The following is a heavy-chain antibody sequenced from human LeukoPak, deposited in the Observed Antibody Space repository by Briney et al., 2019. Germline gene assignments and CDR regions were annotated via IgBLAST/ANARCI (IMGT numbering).Heavy chain of an antibody. CDR2: ISSSGSTI. CDR1: GFTFSDYY. V-gene: IGHV3-11*01. J-gene: IGHJ4*02. CDR3: ASWATVTDFDY. Sequence: TGGSLRLSCAASGFTFSDYYMSWIRQAPGKGLEWVSYISSSGSTIYYADSVKGRFTISRDNAKNSLYLQLNSLRAEDTAVYYCASWATVTDFDYWCQGTLVTVSS. D-gene: IGHD4-17*01.